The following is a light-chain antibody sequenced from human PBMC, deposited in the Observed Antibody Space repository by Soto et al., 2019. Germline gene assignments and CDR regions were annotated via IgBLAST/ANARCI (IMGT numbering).Light chain of an antibody. V-gene: IGKV3-20*01. CDR1: QSISSY. CDR3: QQYAYMWT. CDR2: GAS. J-gene: IGKJ1*01. Sequence: EIVLTQSPATLSLSPGERATLSCRASQSISSYLAWYQQKPGQAPRLLISGASKRATGIPDRFSGSGSGTDFTLTIDRLEPEDFAVYHCQQYAYMWTFGQGTKVDIK.